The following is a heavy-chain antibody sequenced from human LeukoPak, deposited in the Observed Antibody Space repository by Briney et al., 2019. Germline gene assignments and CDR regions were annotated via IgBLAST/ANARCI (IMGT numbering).Heavy chain of an antibody. CDR3: AGGASTTSAV. CDR1: GFTFSSYW. CDR2: INGDGSAT. V-gene: IGHV3-74*01. Sequence: PGGSLRLSCAASGFTFSSYWMHWVRQVPGKGLLCVSRINGDGSATSEADSVKGRFTTSRDNVKKTLYLQMNSLRAEDTAVYYCAGGASTTSAVWGQGTMVTVSS. D-gene: IGHD1-26*01. J-gene: IGHJ3*01.